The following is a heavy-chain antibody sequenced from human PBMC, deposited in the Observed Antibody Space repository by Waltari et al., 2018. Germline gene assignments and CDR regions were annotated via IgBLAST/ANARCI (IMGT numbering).Heavy chain of an antibody. J-gene: IGHJ4*02. D-gene: IGHD3-22*01. CDR1: GYTFTGYY. CDR3: ARVYSSGYYYVDYFDY. CDR2: INPNSGGT. V-gene: IGHV1-2*02. Sequence: QVQLVQSGAEVKKPGASVKVSCKASGYTFTGYYMHWVRQAPGQGLEWMGWINPNSGGTNYAQKFQGRVTMTRDTSISTAYMELSRLRSDDTAVYYCARVYSSGYYYVDYFDYWGQGTLVTVSS.